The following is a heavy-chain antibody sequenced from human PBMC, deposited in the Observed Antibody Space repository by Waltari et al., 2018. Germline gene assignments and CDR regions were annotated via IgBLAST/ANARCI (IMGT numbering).Heavy chain of an antibody. D-gene: IGHD3-3*01. CDR1: GFTFSSYW. Sequence: EVQLVESGGGLVQPGGSLRLSCAASGFTFSSYWMSWVRQAPGKGLECVANIKQDGSEKYYVDSVKGRFTISRDNAKNSLYLQMNSLRAEDTAVYYCARDTNYDFWSGYLGYYYYGMDVWGQGTTVTVSS. V-gene: IGHV3-7*04. CDR3: ARDTNYDFWSGYLGYYYYGMDV. J-gene: IGHJ6*02. CDR2: IKQDGSEK.